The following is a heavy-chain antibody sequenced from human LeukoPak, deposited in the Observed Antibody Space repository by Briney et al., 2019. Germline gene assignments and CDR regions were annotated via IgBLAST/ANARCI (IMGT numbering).Heavy chain of an antibody. CDR1: GYAFTNYY. Sequence: ASVKVSCKSSGYAFTNYYMHWVRQAPGQGLEWMGIINPSGGSTIYAQKFQGRVTMTRDTSTSTIYMELSSLRSEDTAVYYCARRNSHIGSYRPSYYLDYWGQGTLVTVSS. CDR3: ARRNSHIGSYRPSYYLDY. J-gene: IGHJ4*02. D-gene: IGHD1-26*01. V-gene: IGHV1-46*01. CDR2: INPSGGST.